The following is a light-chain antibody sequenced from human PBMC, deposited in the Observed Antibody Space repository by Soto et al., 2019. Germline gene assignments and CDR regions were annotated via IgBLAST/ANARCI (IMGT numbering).Light chain of an antibody. CDR2: KAS. CDR3: QQYEIYPIT. CDR1: QSIHSW. J-gene: IGKJ5*01. Sequence: DIQMTQSPSTLSASVGDRVTITCRASQSIHSWLAWYQQKPGKAPKLLIYKASSLESGVPSRFSGSGSGTEFTLTISSLQPDDFAAYYCQQYEIYPITFGQGTRLEIK. V-gene: IGKV1-5*03.